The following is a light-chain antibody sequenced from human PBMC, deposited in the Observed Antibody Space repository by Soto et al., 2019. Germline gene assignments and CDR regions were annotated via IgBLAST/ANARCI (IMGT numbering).Light chain of an antibody. J-gene: IGKJ5*01. CDR1: QTVSRH. V-gene: IGKV3-15*01. Sequence: EIVMTQSPGTLSVSPGERATLSCRASQTVSRHLAWYQQKPGQAPRLLIFGASTRGTGIPDRFSGSGSWTDFTLTISFLQSEDFAVYYCQQYSSWPLITFGPGTRLDIK. CDR2: GAS. CDR3: QQYSSWPLIT.